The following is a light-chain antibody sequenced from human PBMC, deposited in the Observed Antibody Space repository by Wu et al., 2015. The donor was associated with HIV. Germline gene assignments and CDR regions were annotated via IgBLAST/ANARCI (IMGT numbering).Light chain of an antibody. V-gene: IGKV1-12*01. Sequence: DIQLTQSPSYLSASPGDRVTITCRASEDIQQWLAWYQQRPGEAPKLLLYPASTLQSGVPSRFSGSGSGTEFTLSINKIQTDDFAVYYCQQGSAFPPTFGQGTNV. J-gene: IGKJ1*01. CDR2: PAS. CDR3: QQGSAFPPT. CDR1: EDIQQW.